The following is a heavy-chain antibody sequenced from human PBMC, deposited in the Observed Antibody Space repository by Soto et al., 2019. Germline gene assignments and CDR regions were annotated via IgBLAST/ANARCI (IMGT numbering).Heavy chain of an antibody. J-gene: IGHJ4*02. D-gene: IGHD2-21*02. CDR2: ISPNGQGI. CDR1: GFTVTSNG. Sequence: EVKLLESGGGLVQPGGSLRLSCGVSGFTVTSNGVSWVRQAPGKELEWVSAISPNGQGIWYADSVMGRFTSSSNICSNTVFMQMESLRAENPAVYYCAKDRLYPRDYFNYWGQGTRVTVPS. CDR3: AKDRLYPRDYFNY. V-gene: IGHV3-23*01.